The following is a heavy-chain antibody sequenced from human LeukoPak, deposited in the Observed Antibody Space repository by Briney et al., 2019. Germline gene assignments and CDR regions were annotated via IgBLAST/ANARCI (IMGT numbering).Heavy chain of an antibody. J-gene: IGHJ4*02. CDR2: IYYSGST. CDR1: GGSISSSSYY. Sequence: PSETLSLTCTVSGGSISSSSYYWGWIRQPPGKGLEWIGSIYYSGSTYYNPSLKSRVTISVDTSKNQFALKLSSVTAADTAVYYCARGGAYCGGDCFDYWGQGTLVTVSS. CDR3: ARGGAYCGGDCFDY. D-gene: IGHD2-21*01. V-gene: IGHV4-39*01.